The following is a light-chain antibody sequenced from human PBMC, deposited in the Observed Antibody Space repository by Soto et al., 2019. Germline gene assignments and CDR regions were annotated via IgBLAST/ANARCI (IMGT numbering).Light chain of an antibody. CDR2: DAS. Sequence: EIVLTQSPGTLSLSPGERATLSCRASQSVSNNYLAWYQQKPGQAPRLLIYDASNRATGIPARFSGSGSGTDFTLTISSLEPEDLAVYYCQQRGNRPPWTFGQGTKV. CDR3: QQRGNRPPWT. J-gene: IGKJ1*01. V-gene: IGKV3D-20*02. CDR1: QSVSNNY.